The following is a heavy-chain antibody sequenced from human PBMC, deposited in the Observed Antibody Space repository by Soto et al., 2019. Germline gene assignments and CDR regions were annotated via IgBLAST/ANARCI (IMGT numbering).Heavy chain of an antibody. CDR1: GGSISRSSYY. J-gene: IGHJ4*02. D-gene: IGHD2-15*01. V-gene: IGHV4-39*01. CDR2: IYYSGST. Sequence: PSETLSLTCTVSGGSISRSSYYWGWIRQPPGRGLEWIGTIYYSGSTYYNPSLKSRVTISVDTSKNQFSLRLSSVTAADTAVYYCAIYRYCSYGSCYDVYWGQGTLVTVS. CDR3: AIYRYCSYGSCYDVY.